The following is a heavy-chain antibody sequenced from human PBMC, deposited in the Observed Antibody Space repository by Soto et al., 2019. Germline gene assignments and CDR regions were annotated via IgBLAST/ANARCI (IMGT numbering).Heavy chain of an antibody. Sequence: QVYLVQSGAEVRRPGASVKVACTAFGYILTGYSLHWVRQAPGQGLEWMGWIDPTSGATTSAERFHGRVYMTRAPSISAASLEVSSLKSDDTAVYYCALGYGSSPNMECRVGMDVLGQGTTISVSS. D-gene: IGHD3-3*01. CDR1: GYILTGYS. J-gene: IGHJ6*02. CDR2: IDPTSGAT. V-gene: IGHV1-2*02. CDR3: ALGYGSSPNMECRVGMDV.